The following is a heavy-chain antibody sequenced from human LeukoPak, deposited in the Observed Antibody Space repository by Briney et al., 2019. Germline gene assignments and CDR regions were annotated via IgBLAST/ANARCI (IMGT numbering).Heavy chain of an antibody. D-gene: IGHD3-3*01. CDR3: ARARNDFWSGYFPQGNWFDP. CDR2: IYYSGST. Sequence: PSQTLSLTCTVSGGSISSGGYYWSWIRQHPGKGLEWIGYIYYSGSTYYNPSLKSRVTISVGTSKNQFSLKLSSVTAADTAVYYCARARNDFWSGYFPQGNWFDPWGQGTLVTVSS. J-gene: IGHJ5*02. V-gene: IGHV4-31*03. CDR1: GGSISSGGYY.